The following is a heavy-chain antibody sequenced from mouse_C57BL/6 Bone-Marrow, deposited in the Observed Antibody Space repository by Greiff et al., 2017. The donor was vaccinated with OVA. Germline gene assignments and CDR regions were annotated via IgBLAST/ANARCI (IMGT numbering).Heavy chain of an antibody. V-gene: IGHV5-4*01. CDR2: ISDGGSYT. D-gene: IGHD1-1*01. CDR1: GFTFSSYA. J-gene: IGHJ4*01. Sequence: EVQGVESGGGLVKPGGSLKLSCAASGFTFSSYAMSWVRQTPEKRLEWVATISDGGSYTYYPDNVKGRFTISRDNAKNNLYLQMSHLKSEDTAMYYCARDWNITTVVATDYAMDYWGQGTSVTVSS. CDR3: ARDWNITTVVATDYAMDY.